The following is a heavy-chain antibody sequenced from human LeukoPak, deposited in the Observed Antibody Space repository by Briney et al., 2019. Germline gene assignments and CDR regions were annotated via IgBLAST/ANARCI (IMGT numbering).Heavy chain of an antibody. CDR3: AKDLGPVSGPDFPFDY. CDR1: GFTFSSYA. Sequence: QPGGSLRLSCAASGFTFSSYAMHWVRQAPGKGLEWVAVISYDGRNKYYPDSVKGRFTISRDNSKNTLYLQMNSLRAEDTAVYYCAKDLGPVSGPDFPFDYWGQGTLVTVSS. V-gene: IGHV3-30*04. CDR2: ISYDGRNK. J-gene: IGHJ4*02. D-gene: IGHD2-15*01.